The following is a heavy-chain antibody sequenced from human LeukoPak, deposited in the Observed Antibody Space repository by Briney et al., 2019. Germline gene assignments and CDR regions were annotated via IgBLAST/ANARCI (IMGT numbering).Heavy chain of an antibody. CDR2: INNDGSST. V-gene: IGHV3-74*01. CDR3: AKGTVTGYFPQYYFDY. CDR1: GFTFSSYW. D-gene: IGHD3-9*01. Sequence: GGSLRLSCAASGFTFSSYWMHWVRQAPGKGLVWVSRINNDGSSTSYADSVKGRFTISRDNAKNTLYLQMNSLRAEDTAVYYCAKGTVTGYFPQYYFDYWGQGTLVTVSS. J-gene: IGHJ4*02.